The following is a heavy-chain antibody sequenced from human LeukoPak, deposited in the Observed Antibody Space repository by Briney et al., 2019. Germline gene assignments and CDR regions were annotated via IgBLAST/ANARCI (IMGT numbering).Heavy chain of an antibody. V-gene: IGHV1-18*01. J-gene: IGHJ6*02. CDR2: ISTYNGNT. CDR1: GYTFTSYG. Sequence: ASVKVSCKASGYTFTSYGISWVRQAPGQGLEWVGWISTYNGNTNYAQKLQGRVTMTTDTSTSTAYMELRSLRSDDTAVYYCARDWVVVVPAARSYYYGMDVWGQGTTVTVSS. D-gene: IGHD2-2*01. CDR3: ARDWVVVVPAARSYYYGMDV.